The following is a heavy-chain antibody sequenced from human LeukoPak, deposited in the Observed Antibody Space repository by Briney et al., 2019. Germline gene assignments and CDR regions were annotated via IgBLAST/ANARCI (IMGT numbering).Heavy chain of an antibody. J-gene: IGHJ4*02. CDR1: GGSISSYY. D-gene: IGHD1-26*01. V-gene: IGHV4-59*01. CDR3: ARGGSYQPGDY. Sequence: SETLSLTCTVSGGSISSYYWSWIRQPPGKGLEWIGYIYYTGSTTYNRSLKSRVTISVDTSKNEFSQKLSSVTAADAAVYYCARGGSYQPGDYWGQGTLVIVSS. CDR2: IYYTGST.